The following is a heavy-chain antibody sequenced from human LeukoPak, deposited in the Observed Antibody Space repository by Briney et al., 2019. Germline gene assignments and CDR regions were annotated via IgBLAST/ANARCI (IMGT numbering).Heavy chain of an antibody. D-gene: IGHD2-2*01. V-gene: IGHV1-2*02. CDR1: GYTFTGYY. CDR2: INPNSGGT. Sequence: ASVKVSCKASGYTFTGYYMHWVRQAPGQGLEWMGWINPNSGGTNYAQKFQGRVTMTRDTSISTAYMELSRLRSDDTAVYCCAREGGDIVVVPAAGFDYWGQGTLVTVSS. J-gene: IGHJ4*02. CDR3: AREGGDIVVVPAAGFDY.